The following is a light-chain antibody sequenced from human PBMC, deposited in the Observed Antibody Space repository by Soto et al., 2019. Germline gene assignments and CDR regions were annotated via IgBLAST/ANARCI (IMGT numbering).Light chain of an antibody. CDR1: QGIRND. V-gene: IGKV1-6*01. J-gene: IGKJ1*01. Sequence: AIPMTQSPSSLSASVGDRVTITCRASQGIRNDLGWSQQKSGKAPKLLIYGASSLQTGVPSRFSGSGSGTDFTLTISSLQPEDVATYYCLQDYTDLTWTFGQGTKVEIK. CDR3: LQDYTDLTWT. CDR2: GAS.